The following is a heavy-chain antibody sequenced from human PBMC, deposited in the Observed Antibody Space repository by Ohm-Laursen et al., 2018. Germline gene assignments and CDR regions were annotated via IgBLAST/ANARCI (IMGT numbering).Heavy chain of an antibody. Sequence: SSLRLSCAASGFTFSSYGMHWVRQAPGKGLEWVALISYDGNKKYYADSVKGRCTISRDYSENTVYLQMNSLRPEDTALYYCAKARSPGSYLLPFDVWGQGAMVTVSS. V-gene: IGHV3-30*18. J-gene: IGHJ3*01. D-gene: IGHD1-26*01. CDR1: GFTFSSYG. CDR3: AKARSPGSYLLPFDV. CDR2: ISYDGNKK.